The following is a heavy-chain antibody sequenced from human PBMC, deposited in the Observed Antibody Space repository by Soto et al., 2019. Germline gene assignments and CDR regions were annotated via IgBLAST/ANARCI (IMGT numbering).Heavy chain of an antibody. Sequence: EVQLLESGGGLVQPGGSLRLSCAASGFTFSSYAMSWVRQAPGKGLEWVSAISGSGGSTYYADSVKGRFTISRDNSKNTLYLQMNSLRAEDTAVYYCAKDAKKYSIAAGYYGMDVWGQGTTVTVSS. J-gene: IGHJ6*02. CDR3: AKDAKKYSIAAGYYGMDV. V-gene: IGHV3-23*01. D-gene: IGHD6-6*01. CDR1: GFTFSSYA. CDR2: ISGSGGST.